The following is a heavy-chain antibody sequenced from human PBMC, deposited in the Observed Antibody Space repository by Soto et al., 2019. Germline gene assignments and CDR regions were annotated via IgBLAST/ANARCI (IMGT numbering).Heavy chain of an antibody. J-gene: IGHJ4*02. D-gene: IGHD2-15*01. Sequence: EVQLVESGGGLVQPGGSLRLSCAASGFNFSDHYMDWVRQAPGKGLEWVARMRNKANSYTTHYAASVKGRFTISRDDSKNSLFLQMNSLQTEDTAVYYCARGYCSGGRCFSGSDWGQGTLVTVSS. V-gene: IGHV3-72*01. CDR2: MRNKANSYTT. CDR1: GFNFSDHY. CDR3: ARGYCSGGRCFSGSD.